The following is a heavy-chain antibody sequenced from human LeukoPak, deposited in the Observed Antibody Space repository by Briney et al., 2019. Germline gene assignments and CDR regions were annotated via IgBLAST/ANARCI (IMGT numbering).Heavy chain of an antibody. J-gene: IGHJ5*02. CDR3: ARVFSYPLRAPFDP. CDR2: IFYSGST. D-gene: IGHD3-3*01. Sequence: PSETLSLTCTVSGGSISSYYWSWIRQPPGKGLEWIGYIFYSGSTNYNPSLKSRVTISVDTSKNQFSLKMSSMTAADTAVYYCARVFSYPLRAPFDPWGQGTLVTVSS. V-gene: IGHV4-59*01. CDR1: GGSISSYY.